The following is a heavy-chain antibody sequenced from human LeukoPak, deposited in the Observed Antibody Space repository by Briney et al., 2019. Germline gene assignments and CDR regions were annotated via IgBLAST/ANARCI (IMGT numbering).Heavy chain of an antibody. CDR1: GFNFRSNG. CDR3: ARGGTSAAGIDY. D-gene: IGHD6-13*01. J-gene: IGHJ4*02. V-gene: IGHV3-33*07. Sequence: GKSLRLSCAASGFNFRSNGMYWVRQAPGKGLEWVAVIWYDGSNKYYGDSVKGRFTVSRDNSKNTLYLQMNSLRAEDTAVYYCARGGTSAAGIDYWGQGTLVTVSS. CDR2: IWYDGSNK.